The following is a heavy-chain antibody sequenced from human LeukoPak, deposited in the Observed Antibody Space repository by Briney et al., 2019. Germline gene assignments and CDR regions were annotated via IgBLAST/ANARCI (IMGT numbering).Heavy chain of an antibody. Sequence: QSGGSLRLSCAASGFTFSSYAMSWVRQAPGKGLEWVSAISGSGGSTYYADSVKGRFTISRDNSKNTLYLQMNSLRAEDTAVYYCAKDLNYDSSGYYYNYWGQGTLVTVSS. CDR1: GFTFSSYA. CDR3: AKDLNYDSSGYYYNY. CDR2: ISGSGGST. J-gene: IGHJ4*02. D-gene: IGHD3-22*01. V-gene: IGHV3-23*01.